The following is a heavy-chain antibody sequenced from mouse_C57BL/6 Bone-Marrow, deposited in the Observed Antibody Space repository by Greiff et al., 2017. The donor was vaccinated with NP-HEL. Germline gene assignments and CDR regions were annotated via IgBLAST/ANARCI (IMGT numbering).Heavy chain of an antibody. J-gene: IGHJ4*01. CDR3: AREGGLRRRTYAMDY. D-gene: IGHD2-4*01. CDR1: GFTFSDYY. CDR2: INYDGSST. V-gene: IGHV5-16*01. Sequence: EVKLVESEGGLVQPGSSMKLSCTASGFTFSDYYMAWVRQVPATGLEWVANINYDGSSTYYLDSLKSRFIISRDNAKNILYLQMSSLKSEDTATYYCAREGGLRRRTYAMDYWGQGTSVTVSS.